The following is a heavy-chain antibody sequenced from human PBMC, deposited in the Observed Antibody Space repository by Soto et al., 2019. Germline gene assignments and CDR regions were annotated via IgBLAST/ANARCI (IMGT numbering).Heavy chain of an antibody. V-gene: IGHV1-58*01. CDR3: AAAVIMIYNKAPYAFDM. CDR2: ILVASGGT. J-gene: IGHJ3*02. D-gene: IGHD3-16*01. CDR1: GFTFGNSA. Sequence: SEKVSCKASGFTFGNSAVHWVRQARGQRLEWMGWILVASGGTNYAENFEERVTIARDMSTSTAYMELSSLRSEDTAVYFCAAAVIMIYNKAPYAFDMSDQGTLGT.